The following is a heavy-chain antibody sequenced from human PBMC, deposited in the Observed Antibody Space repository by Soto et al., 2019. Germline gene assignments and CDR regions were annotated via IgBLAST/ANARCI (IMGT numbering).Heavy chain of an antibody. CDR3: AKRGHHLDYSAHYSFDP. V-gene: IGHV3-64D*06. D-gene: IGHD2-21*01. CDR1: GFTFSIYA. CDR2: ISTNGGNT. Sequence: PGGSLRLSCSASGFTFSIYAMHWVRQAPGKGLEYVSSISTNGGNTHYADSVKGRFTISRDNSKNTHYLQMSNLRAEDTAVYYCAKRGHHLDYSAHYSFDPWGQGTLVTVSS. J-gene: IGHJ5*02.